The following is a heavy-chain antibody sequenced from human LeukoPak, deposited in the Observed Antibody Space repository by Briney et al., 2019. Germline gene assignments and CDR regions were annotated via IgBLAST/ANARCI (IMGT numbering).Heavy chain of an antibody. CDR1: GGSISSSSYY. CDR2: VHYNGNT. V-gene: IGHV4-61*05. CDR3: ARSSPVPNY. Sequence: PSETLSLTCTVSGGSISSSSYYWGWIRQPPGKGLEWIGYVHYNGNTDYNPSLRSRVTISADTSKNQFSLNVNSVTAADTAVYYCARSSPVPNYWGQGTLVTVSS. J-gene: IGHJ4*02.